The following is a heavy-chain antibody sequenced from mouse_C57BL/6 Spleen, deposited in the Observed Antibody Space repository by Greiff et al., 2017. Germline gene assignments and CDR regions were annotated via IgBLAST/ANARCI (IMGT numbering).Heavy chain of an antibody. CDR1: GYTFTSYT. Sequence: VQLQQSGPDLARPAASVKMSCKASGYTFTSYTMHWLKQRPGQGLQWIGYINPSGGYTKYNQSFKDKATLTADKSSSTAYMQLSSLTAEDSAVYYYARERIYYGNPYAMDYWGQGTSVTVSA. CDR3: ARERIYYGNPYAMDY. D-gene: IGHD2-1*01. CDR2: INPSGGYT. V-gene: IGHV1-4*01. J-gene: IGHJ4*01.